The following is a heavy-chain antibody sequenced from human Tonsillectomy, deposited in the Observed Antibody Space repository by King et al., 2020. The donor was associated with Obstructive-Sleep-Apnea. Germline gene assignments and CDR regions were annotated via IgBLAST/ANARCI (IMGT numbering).Heavy chain of an antibody. CDR3: ASPSSRGYSGYQLYFDC. J-gene: IGHJ4*02. D-gene: IGHD5-12*01. CDR2: ISYDGSNK. CDR1: GFTFSSYA. V-gene: IGHV3-30-3*01. Sequence: QLVQSGGGVVQPGRSLRLSCAASGFTFSSYAMHWVRQAPGKGLEWVAVISYDGSNKYYADSVKGRFTISRDNSKNTLYLQMNSLRAEDTAVYYCASPSSRGYSGYQLYFDCWGQGSLVTVSS.